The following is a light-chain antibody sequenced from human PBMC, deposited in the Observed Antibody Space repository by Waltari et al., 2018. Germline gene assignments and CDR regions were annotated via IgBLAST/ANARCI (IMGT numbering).Light chain of an antibody. J-gene: IGKJ2*01. V-gene: IGKV3-20*01. CDR2: GAS. Sequence: EIVLTQSPGPLSLSPGERATLSCRASQSIRSNYFAWYQHKPGQAPRLLIYGASSRATGIPDRFSGSGSGTDFSLTITRLEPEDFAVYYCQQYDTSPTFGQGTKLDSK. CDR3: QQYDTSPT. CDR1: QSIRSNY.